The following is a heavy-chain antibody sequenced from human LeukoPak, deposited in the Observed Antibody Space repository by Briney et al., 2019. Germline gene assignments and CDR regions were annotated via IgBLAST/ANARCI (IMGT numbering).Heavy chain of an antibody. CDR3: ARDLFGSYYFDY. J-gene: IGHJ4*02. V-gene: IGHV3-33*01. CDR2: TWYDGSNK. CDR1: GFTFSSYG. Sequence: GGSLRLSCAASGFTFSSYGMHWVRQAPGKGLEWVAVTWYDGSNKYYADSVKGRFTISRDNSKNMLYLQMNNLRAEDTAVYYCARDLFGSYYFDYWGQGTLVTVSS. D-gene: IGHD3-10*01.